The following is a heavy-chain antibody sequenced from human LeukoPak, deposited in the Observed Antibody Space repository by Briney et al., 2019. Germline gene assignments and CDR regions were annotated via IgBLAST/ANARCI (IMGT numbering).Heavy chain of an antibody. CDR1: GFTFSSYS. V-gene: IGHV3-21*01. CDR2: ISSSSSYI. CDR3: ARDFGFERGWYGFDP. D-gene: IGHD2-15*01. Sequence: GGSLRLSCAASGFTFSSYSMNWVGQAPGKGREWGSSISSSSSYIDYADSVKGRFTISRDNGKTSLYLKMNSLRAEDTAVYYCARDFGFERGWYGFDPWGPGTLVTVSS. J-gene: IGHJ5*02.